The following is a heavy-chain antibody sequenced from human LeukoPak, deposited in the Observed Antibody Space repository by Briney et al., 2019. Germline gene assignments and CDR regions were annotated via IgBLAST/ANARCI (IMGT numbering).Heavy chain of an antibody. Sequence: GGSLRLSCAASGFTFSSYSMNWVRQAPGKGLEWVSSISSSSYIYYADSVKGRFTISRDNAKNSLYLQMNSPRAEDTAVYYCARHKGISSGPLDYWGQGTLVTVSS. J-gene: IGHJ4*02. CDR2: ISSSSYI. CDR3: ARHKGISSGPLDY. V-gene: IGHV3-21*01. CDR1: GFTFSSYS. D-gene: IGHD3-22*01.